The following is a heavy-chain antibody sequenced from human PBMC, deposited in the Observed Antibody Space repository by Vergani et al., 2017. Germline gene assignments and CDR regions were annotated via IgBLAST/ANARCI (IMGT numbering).Heavy chain of an antibody. CDR3: ARPYYYDSSGYYPVDY. D-gene: IGHD3-22*01. CDR1: GFTFSSYG. CDR2: IWYDGSNK. V-gene: IGHV3-33*01. J-gene: IGHJ4*02. Sequence: QVQLVESGGGVVQPGRSLRLSCAASGFTFSSYGMHWVRQAPGKVLEWVAVIWYDGSNKYYADSVKGRFTISRDNSKNTLYLQMNSLRAEDTAVYYCARPYYYDSSGYYPVDYWGQGTLVTVSS.